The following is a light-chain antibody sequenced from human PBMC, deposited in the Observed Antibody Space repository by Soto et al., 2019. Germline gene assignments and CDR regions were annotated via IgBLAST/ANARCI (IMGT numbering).Light chain of an antibody. J-gene: IGKJ1*01. CDR2: GAS. CDR1: QSVSSSY. CDR3: QQYGSSHSWT. Sequence: EIVLTQSPGTLSLSPGERATLSCRASQSVSSSYLAWYQQKPGQAPRLLIYGASSRATGIPDRFSGSGSGTDFTLTISRLEPEDFALYYCQQYGSSHSWTFGQGTKVEIK. V-gene: IGKV3-20*01.